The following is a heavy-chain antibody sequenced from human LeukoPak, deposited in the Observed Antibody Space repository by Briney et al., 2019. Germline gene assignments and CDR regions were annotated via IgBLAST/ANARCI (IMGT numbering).Heavy chain of an antibody. CDR1: GGTFSSYA. CDR3: ARDPGVGYYTAKYFQH. Sequence: ASLKVSCKASGGTFSSYAISWVRHAPGEGLEWMGRIIPIFGTANYAQKFQGRVTITTDESTSTAYMELSSLRSEDTAVYYCARDPGVGYYTAKYFQHWGQGTLVTVSS. CDR2: IIPIFGTA. D-gene: IGHD3-22*01. V-gene: IGHV1-69*05. J-gene: IGHJ1*01.